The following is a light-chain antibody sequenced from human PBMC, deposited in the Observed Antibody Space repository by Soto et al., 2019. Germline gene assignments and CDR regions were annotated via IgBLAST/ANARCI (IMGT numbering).Light chain of an antibody. J-gene: IGKJ1*01. CDR2: GAS. V-gene: IGKV3-15*01. Sequence: EIVMTQSPATLSVSPGERATLSCRASESVGRNLAWYQQKTGQAPRLLIYGASTRATGIPARFSGSGSGTEFTLTISTLQSEDFAGYCCQQYYYWPPWTFGQGTKVEIK. CDR1: ESVGRN. CDR3: QQYYYWPPWT.